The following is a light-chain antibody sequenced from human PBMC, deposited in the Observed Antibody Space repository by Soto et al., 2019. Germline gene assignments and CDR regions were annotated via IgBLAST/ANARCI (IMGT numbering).Light chain of an antibody. CDR3: QSYDSSLHVV. V-gene: IGLV1-40*01. J-gene: IGLJ2*01. CDR1: SSNIGAGHD. CDR2: ANN. Sequence: QPVLTQSPSVSGAPGQRVTISCTGSSSNIGAGHDVQWYQHLPGTAPKLLIYANNNRPSGVPDRFSGSKSGTSSSLAITGLQAEDEADYYCQSYDSSLHVVFGGGTKLPVL.